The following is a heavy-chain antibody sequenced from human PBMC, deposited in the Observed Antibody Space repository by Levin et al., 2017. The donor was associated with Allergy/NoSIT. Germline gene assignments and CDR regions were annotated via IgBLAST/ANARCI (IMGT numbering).Heavy chain of an antibody. CDR1: GFTVSSNY. CDR2: IYSGGST. D-gene: IGHD3-9*01. J-gene: IGHJ3*02. V-gene: IGHV3-53*01. CDR3: ATRSGTLRYFDWTTGSAFDI. Sequence: PGGSLRLSCAASGFTVSSNYMSWVRQAPGKGLEWVSVIYSGGSTYYADSVKGRFTISRDNSKNTLYLQMNSLRAEDTAVYYCATRSGTLRYFDWTTGSAFDIWGQGTMVTVSS.